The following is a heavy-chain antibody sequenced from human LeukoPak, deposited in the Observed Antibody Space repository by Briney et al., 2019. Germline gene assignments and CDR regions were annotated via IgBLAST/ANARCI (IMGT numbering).Heavy chain of an antibody. CDR3: ARGGTYDI. V-gene: IGHV3-23*01. CDR2: LSDSGGGT. CDR1: GFTFNTNA. Sequence: GGSLRLSCAASGFTFNTNAMTWVRQAPGKGLEWVSSLSDSGGGTYYADSVKGRFTISRDNAKKSLYLQMNSLRGEDTAVYFCARGGTYDIWGQETRVTVSS. J-gene: IGHJ3*02.